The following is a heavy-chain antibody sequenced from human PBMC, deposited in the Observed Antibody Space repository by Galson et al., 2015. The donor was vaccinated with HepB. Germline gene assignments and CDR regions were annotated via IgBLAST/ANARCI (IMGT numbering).Heavy chain of an antibody. CDR2: IWYDGSNK. D-gene: IGHD1-14*01. V-gene: IGHV3-33*08. CDR1: GFTFSNYG. Sequence: SLRLSCAASGFTFSNYGMHWVRQAPGKGLEWVAIIWYDGSNKYFADSVKGRFTISRDNSKNTLYLQMNNLRAEDTAVYYCARPGGNRYYYYYYAMDVWGQGTTVTVSS. CDR3: ARPGGNRYYYYYYAMDV. J-gene: IGHJ6*02.